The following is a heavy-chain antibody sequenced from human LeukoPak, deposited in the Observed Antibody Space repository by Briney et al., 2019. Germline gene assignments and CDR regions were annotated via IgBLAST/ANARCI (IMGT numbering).Heavy chain of an antibody. Sequence: SETLSLTCTVSGGFISSYDWSWIRQPAGKGLELSGRIYTSGSTNYNPSLKSRVTISVDTSKNQFSLKLSSPTAADKAVYYCARDRDDGRGYSYDFWGQGTLVTVSS. D-gene: IGHD5-18*01. CDR1: GGFISSYD. V-gene: IGHV4-4*07. J-gene: IGHJ4*02. CDR2: IYTSGST. CDR3: ARDRDDGRGYSYDF.